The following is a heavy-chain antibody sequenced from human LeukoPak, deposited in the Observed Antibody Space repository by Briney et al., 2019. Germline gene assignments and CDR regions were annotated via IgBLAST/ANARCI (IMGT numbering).Heavy chain of an antibody. CDR2: ISYDGSNK. CDR3: ARAGGCSSTSCYYYYGMDV. D-gene: IGHD2-2*01. Sequence: GRSLRLSCAASGFTFSSYAMHWVRQAPGKGLEWVAVISYDGSNKYYADSVKGRFTISGDNSKNTLYLQMNSLRAEDTAVYYCARAGGCSSTSCYYYYGMDVWGQGTTVTVSS. J-gene: IGHJ6*02. CDR1: GFTFSSYA. V-gene: IGHV3-30-3*01.